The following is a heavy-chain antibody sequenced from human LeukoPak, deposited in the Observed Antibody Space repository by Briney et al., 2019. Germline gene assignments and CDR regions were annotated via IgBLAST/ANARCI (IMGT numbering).Heavy chain of an antibody. D-gene: IGHD5-18*01. CDR1: GYSISSGYY. J-gene: IGHJ3*02. CDR3: ARSEYSYGADAFDI. CDR2: IYHSGST. Sequence: PSETLSLTCTVSGYSISSGYYWGWIRQPPGKGLEWIGSIYHSGSTYYNPSLKSRVTISVDTSKNQFSLKLSSVTAADTAVYYCARSEYSYGADAFDIWGQGTMVTVSS. V-gene: IGHV4-38-2*02.